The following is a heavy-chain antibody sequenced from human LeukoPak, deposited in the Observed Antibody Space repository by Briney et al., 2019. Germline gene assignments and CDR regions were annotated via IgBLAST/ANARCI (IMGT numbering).Heavy chain of an antibody. CDR3: ARDSRRGYSGYDDPYYFDY. CDR2: INPSGGST. J-gene: IGHJ4*02. D-gene: IGHD5-12*01. Sequence: ASVKVSCKASGGTFSSYAISWVRQAPGQGLEWMGIINPSGGSTSYAQKFQGRVTMTRDTSTSTVYMELSSLRSEDTAVYYCARDSRRGYSGYDDPYYFDYWGQGTLVTVSS. V-gene: IGHV1-46*01. CDR1: GGTFSSYA.